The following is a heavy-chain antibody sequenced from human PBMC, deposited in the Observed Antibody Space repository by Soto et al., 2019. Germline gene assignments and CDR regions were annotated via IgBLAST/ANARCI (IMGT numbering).Heavy chain of an antibody. CDR3: ARDETYYYGSGPV. CDR2: IKQDGSEK. Sequence: GGSLRLSCAASGFTFSTYWMSLVRQAPGKGLEWVANIKQDGSEKYYVDSVKGRFTISRDNAKNSLYLQMNSLRAEDTAVYYCARDETYYYGSGPVGGQGTLVTVSS. CDR1: GFTFSTYW. J-gene: IGHJ4*02. V-gene: IGHV3-7*01. D-gene: IGHD3-10*01.